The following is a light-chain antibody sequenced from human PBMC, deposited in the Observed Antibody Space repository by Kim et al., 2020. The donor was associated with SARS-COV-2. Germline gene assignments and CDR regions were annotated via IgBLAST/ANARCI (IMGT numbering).Light chain of an antibody. J-gene: IGLJ2*01. Sequence: QSALTQPASVSGSPGQSITISCTGTSSDVGNYNLVSWYQHHPGKAPKLMIYEVTRRPSGVSNRFSGSKSGNTASLTISGLQAEDEADYYCCSYASSTTFVFGGGTQLTVL. V-gene: IGLV2-23*02. CDR2: EVT. CDR3: CSYASSTTFV. CDR1: SSDVGNYNL.